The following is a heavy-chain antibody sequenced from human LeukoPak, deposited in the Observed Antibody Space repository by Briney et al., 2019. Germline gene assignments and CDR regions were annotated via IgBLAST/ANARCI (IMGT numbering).Heavy chain of an antibody. Sequence: ASVKVSCKASGYIFTSYDINWVRQATGQGLEWMGWMNPNSGNTGYAQKFQGRVTMTRNTSISTAYMELSSLRSEDTAVYYCARDHRFETWYYDFWSGYPGSYMDVWGKGTTVTVSS. D-gene: IGHD3-3*01. J-gene: IGHJ6*03. V-gene: IGHV1-8*01. CDR3: ARDHRFETWYYDFWSGYPGSYMDV. CDR1: GYIFTSYD. CDR2: MNPNSGNT.